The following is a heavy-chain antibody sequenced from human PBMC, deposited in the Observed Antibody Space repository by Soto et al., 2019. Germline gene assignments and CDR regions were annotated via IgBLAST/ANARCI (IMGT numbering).Heavy chain of an antibody. D-gene: IGHD3-3*01. CDR1: GYTFTSYD. J-gene: IGHJ6*03. V-gene: IGHV1-8*01. CDR3: ARGRGYYDFWSGRYYYYYMDV. CDR2: MNPNSGNT. Sequence: ASVKVSCKASGYTFTSYDINWVRQATGQGLEWMGWMNPNSGNTGYAQKFQGRVTMTRKTSISTAYMELSSLRSEDTAVYYCARGRGYYDFWSGRYYYYYMDVWGKGTTVTVSS.